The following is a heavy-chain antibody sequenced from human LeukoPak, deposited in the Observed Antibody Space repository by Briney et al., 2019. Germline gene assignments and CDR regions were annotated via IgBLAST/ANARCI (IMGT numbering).Heavy chain of an antibody. CDR3: ARDRITVIELDALDI. CDR2: INHSGST. J-gene: IGHJ3*02. D-gene: IGHD3-22*01. Sequence: PSETLSLTCAVYGGSFSGYYWSWIRQPPGKGLEWIGEINHSGSTNYNPSLKSRVTISVDTSKNQFSLKLSSVTAADTAMYYCARDRITVIELDALDIWGQGTMVTVSS. CDR1: GGSFSGYY. V-gene: IGHV4-34*01.